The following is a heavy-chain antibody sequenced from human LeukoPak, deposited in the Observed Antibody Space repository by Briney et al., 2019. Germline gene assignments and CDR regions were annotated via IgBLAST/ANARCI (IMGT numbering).Heavy chain of an antibody. J-gene: IGHJ6*02. V-gene: IGHV3-9*01. CDR1: GFTFDDYA. Sequence: PGRSLRLSCAASGFTFDDYAMHWVRQAPGKGLEWVSGISWNSGSIGYADSVKGRFTISRDNAKNSLHLQMNSLRAEDTTLYYCARSSWYYYYGMDVWGQGTTVTVSS. D-gene: IGHD6-13*01. CDR3: ARSSWYYYYGMDV. CDR2: ISWNSGSI.